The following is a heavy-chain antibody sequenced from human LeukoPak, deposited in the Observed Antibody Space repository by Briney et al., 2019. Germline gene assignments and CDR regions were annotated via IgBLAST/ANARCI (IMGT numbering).Heavy chain of an antibody. CDR2: IKQDGGEE. J-gene: IGHJ4*02. D-gene: IGHD2/OR15-2a*01. CDR1: GFTFSRYW. CDR3: ARDKIEGPSNFDN. V-gene: IGHV3-7*03. Sequence: GGSLRLSCAASGFTFSRYWMTWVRQAPGKGPEWVANIKQDGGEEYYVDSVKGRFTISRDNAKNSLYLQISSLRAEDTAIYYCARDKIEGPSNFDNWGQGILVIVSS.